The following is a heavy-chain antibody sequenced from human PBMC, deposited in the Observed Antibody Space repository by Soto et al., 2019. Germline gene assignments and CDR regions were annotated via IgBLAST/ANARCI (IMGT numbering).Heavy chain of an antibody. CDR3: ARGAYTSGWSYFWYFDL. Sequence: QVQLQQWGAGLLKPSETLSLTCVVYGGSFSDYYWTWIRQPPGKGLEWIGEITHSGGTNYNPSLKSRVTISVDTSKNQFSLNLNSVNAADTAIYYCARGAYTSGWSYFWYFDLWGRGTLVTVSS. J-gene: IGHJ2*01. CDR1: GGSFSDYY. D-gene: IGHD6-19*01. V-gene: IGHV4-34*01. CDR2: ITHSGGT.